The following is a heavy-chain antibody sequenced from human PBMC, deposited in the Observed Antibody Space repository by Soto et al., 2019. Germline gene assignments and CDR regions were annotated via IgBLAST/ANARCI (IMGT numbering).Heavy chain of an antibody. Sequence: GGSLRLSCAASGFTFSSYAMHWVRQAPGKGLEWVAVISYDGSNKYYADSVKGRFTISRDNSKNTLYLQMNSLRAEDTAVYYCARDPLNYDFWSGYWGTYYYYGMDVWGQGTTVTVSS. CDR3: ARDPLNYDFWSGYWGTYYYYGMDV. J-gene: IGHJ6*02. CDR1: GFTFSSYA. CDR2: ISYDGSNK. V-gene: IGHV3-30-3*01. D-gene: IGHD3-3*01.